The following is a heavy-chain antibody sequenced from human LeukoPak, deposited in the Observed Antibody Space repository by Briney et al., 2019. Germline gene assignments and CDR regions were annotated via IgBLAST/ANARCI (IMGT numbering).Heavy chain of an antibody. CDR2: IYHSGST. CDR3: ARVAGVGVMDV. V-gene: IGHV4-30-2*01. D-gene: IGHD3-3*01. Sequence: SETLSLTCAVSGGSISSGGYSWSWIRQPPGKGLEWIGYIYHSGSTYYNPSLKSQVTISVDRSKNQFSLKLSSVTAADTAVYYCARVAGVGVMDVWGQGTTVTVSS. CDR1: GGSISSGGYS. J-gene: IGHJ6*02.